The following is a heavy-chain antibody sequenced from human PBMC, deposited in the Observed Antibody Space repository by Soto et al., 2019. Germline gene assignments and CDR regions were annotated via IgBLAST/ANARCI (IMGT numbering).Heavy chain of an antibody. Sequence: QVQLQESGPGLVKPSETLSLTCTVSGGSFRSYYWSWIRQPPGKGLEWIGYIYYSGSTNYHPSLKSRVTLSVHPSQNQFSLKLSSVTAADTAVYYCARNRGNYFDYWGQGTLVSVS. J-gene: IGHJ4*02. V-gene: IGHV4-59*01. CDR2: IYYSGST. CDR1: GGSFRSYY. CDR3: ARNRGNYFDY. D-gene: IGHD3-3*01.